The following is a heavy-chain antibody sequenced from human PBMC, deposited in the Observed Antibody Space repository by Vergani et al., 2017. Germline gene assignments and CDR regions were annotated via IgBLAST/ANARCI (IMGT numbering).Heavy chain of an antibody. D-gene: IGHD5-12*01. Sequence: QVQLVQSGAEVKKPGASVKVSCKASGYTFTSYGISWVRQAPGQGLEWMGWISAYNGNTNYAQKLQGRVTMTTDTSTSTAYMELRSLRSDDTAVYYCARTYSGYENYYYYYMDVWGKGTTVTVSS. V-gene: IGHV1-18*01. J-gene: IGHJ6*03. CDR1: GYTFTSYG. CDR3: ARTYSGYENYYYYYMDV. CDR2: ISAYNGNT.